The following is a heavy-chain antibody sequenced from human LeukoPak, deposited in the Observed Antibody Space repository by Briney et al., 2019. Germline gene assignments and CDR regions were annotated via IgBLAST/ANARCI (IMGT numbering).Heavy chain of an antibody. CDR1: GFTFSSYA. CDR2: ISYDGSNK. Sequence: PGGSLRLSCAASGFTFSSYAMHWVRQAPGKGLEWVAVISYDGSNKYYADSVKGRFTISRDNSKNTLYLQMNSLRAEDTAVYYCARDKIVVAGFTPDYWGQGTLVTVSS. CDR3: ARDKIVVAGFTPDY. V-gene: IGHV3-30-3*01. J-gene: IGHJ4*02. D-gene: IGHD6-19*01.